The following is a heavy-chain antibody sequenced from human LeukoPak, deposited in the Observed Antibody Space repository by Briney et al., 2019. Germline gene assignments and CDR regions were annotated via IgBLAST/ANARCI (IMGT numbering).Heavy chain of an antibody. J-gene: IGHJ5*02. CDR2: IYYSGST. V-gene: IGHV4-39*07. Sequence: SETLSLTCTVSGGSISSSSYYWGWLRQPPGKGLEWIGSIYYSGSTYYNPSLKSRVTISVDTSKNQFSLKLSSVTAPDTAVYYCARARGATYYDFWSGSSWFDPWGQGTLVTVSS. CDR3: ARARGATYYDFWSGSSWFDP. D-gene: IGHD3-3*01. CDR1: GGSISSSSYY.